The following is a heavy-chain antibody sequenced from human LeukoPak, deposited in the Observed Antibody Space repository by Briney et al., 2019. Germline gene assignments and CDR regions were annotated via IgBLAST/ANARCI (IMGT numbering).Heavy chain of an antibody. CDR1: GGSISSYY. D-gene: IGHD3-16*01. CDR2: IHYSGST. Sequence: PSETLSLTCTVSGGSISSYYWSWIRQPPGKGLEWIGYIHYSGSTNYNPSLKSRVTISVDTSKKQFSLKLSSVTATDTAVYYCGGPKGIWGGGARRGGGFYFWGQGKM. J-gene: IGHJ3*01. V-gene: IGHV4-59*08. CDR3: GGPKGIWGGGARRGGGFYF.